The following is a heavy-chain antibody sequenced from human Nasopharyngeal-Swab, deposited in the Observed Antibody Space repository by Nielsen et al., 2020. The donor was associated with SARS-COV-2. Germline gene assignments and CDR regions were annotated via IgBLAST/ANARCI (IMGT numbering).Heavy chain of an antibody. D-gene: IGHD6-19*01. CDR3: ARNDIAGAGTAWFDP. CDR1: GGTFSSYA. V-gene: IGHV1-69*04. CDR2: IIPILGIA. Sequence: SVKVSCKASGGTFSSYAISWVRQAPGQGLEWMGRIIPILGIANYAQKFQGRVTITADKSTSTAYMELSSLRSEDTAVYYCARNDIAGAGTAWFDPWGQGTLVTVSS. J-gene: IGHJ5*02.